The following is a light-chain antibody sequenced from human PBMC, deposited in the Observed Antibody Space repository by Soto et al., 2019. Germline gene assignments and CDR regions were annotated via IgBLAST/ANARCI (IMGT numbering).Light chain of an antibody. J-gene: IGLJ2*01. CDR3: QTWGTGIHVV. CDR2: LNSDGSH. V-gene: IGLV4-69*01. Sequence: QPVLTQSPSASASLGASVKLTCTLSSGHSSYAIAWHQQQPEKGPRYLMKLNSDGSHSKGDGIPDRFLGSNSGAERYLTISSLQSEDEADYYCQTWGTGIHVVFGGGTQLTVL. CDR1: SGHSSYA.